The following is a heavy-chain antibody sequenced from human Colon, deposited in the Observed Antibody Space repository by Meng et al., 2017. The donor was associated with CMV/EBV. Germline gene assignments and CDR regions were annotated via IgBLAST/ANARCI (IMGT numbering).Heavy chain of an antibody. D-gene: IGHD2-15*01. CDR1: GYSFTNYG. V-gene: IGHV1-8*01. CDR2: MNPNSGET. CDR3: AVIVPATDYSYGTDV. Sequence: ASVKVSCKASGYSFTNYGINWVRQATGQGLEWMGWMNPNSGETGFGQKFQGRITMTRDTSISTAYLELSSLKSEDTALYFCAVIVPATDYSYGTDVWGQGTTVTVSS. J-gene: IGHJ6*02.